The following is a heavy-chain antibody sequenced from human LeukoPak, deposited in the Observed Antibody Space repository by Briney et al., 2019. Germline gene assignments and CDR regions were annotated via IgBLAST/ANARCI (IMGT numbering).Heavy chain of an antibody. J-gene: IGHJ4*02. CDR1: GFTFSSYA. Sequence: GGSLGLSCAASGFTFSSYAMSWVRQAPGKGLEWVSAISGSGGSTYYADSVKGRFTISRDNSKNTLYLQMSSLRAEDTAVYYCAKGSSRVDDYGDYFDYWGQGTLVTVSS. CDR2: ISGSGGST. D-gene: IGHD4-17*01. V-gene: IGHV3-23*01. CDR3: AKGSSRVDDYGDYFDY.